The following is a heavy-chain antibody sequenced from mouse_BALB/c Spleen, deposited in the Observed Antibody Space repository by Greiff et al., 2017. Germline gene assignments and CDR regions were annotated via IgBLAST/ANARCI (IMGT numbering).Heavy chain of an antibody. V-gene: IGHV1S81*02. J-gene: IGHJ2*01. CDR2: INPSNGGT. CDR3: TRFNYFGSSLDY. D-gene: IGHD1-1*01. Sequence: QVQLKQSGAELVKPGASVKLSCKASGYTFTSYYMYWVKQRPGQGLEWIGEINPSNGGTNFNEKFKSKATLTVDKSSSTAYMQLSSLTSEDSAVYYCTRFNYFGSSLDYWGQGTILTVSS. CDR1: GYTFTSYY.